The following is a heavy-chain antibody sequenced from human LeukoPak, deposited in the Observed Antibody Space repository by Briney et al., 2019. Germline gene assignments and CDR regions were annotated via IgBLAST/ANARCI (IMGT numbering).Heavy chain of an antibody. V-gene: IGHV4-4*02. CDR3: ARGGYESDLFAFDI. D-gene: IGHD5-12*01. J-gene: IGHJ3*02. CDR2: IYHSGNT. CDR1: GGSIRSSNW. Sequence: SGTLSLTCAVSGGSIRSSNWWSWVRQPPGKGLEWIGEIYHSGNTNNNPSLKSRVTISVDKSKNQFSLKLSSVTAADTAVYYCARGGYESDLFAFDIWGQGTMVSVSS.